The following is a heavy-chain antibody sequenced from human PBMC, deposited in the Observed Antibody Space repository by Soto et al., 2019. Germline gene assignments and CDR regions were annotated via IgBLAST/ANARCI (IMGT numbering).Heavy chain of an antibody. J-gene: IGHJ4*02. CDR3: ARSLVTVRGVIITFYYFDY. CDR1: GFTFSSYS. V-gene: IGHV3-21*01. Sequence: WGSLRLSCAASGFTFSSYSMNWVRQAPGKGLEWVSSISSSSSYIYYADSVKGRFTISRDNAKNSLYLQMNSLRAEDTAVYYCARSLVTVRGVIITFYYFDYWGQGTLVTVSS. D-gene: IGHD3-10*01. CDR2: ISSSSSYI.